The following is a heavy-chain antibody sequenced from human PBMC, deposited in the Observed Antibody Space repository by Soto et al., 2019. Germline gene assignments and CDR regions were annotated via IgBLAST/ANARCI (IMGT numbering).Heavy chain of an antibody. CDR1: GYTFTGYY. CDR3: ARAGGQWLENYYYYYGMDV. D-gene: IGHD6-19*01. CDR2: TNPNSGGT. Sequence: ASVKVSCKASGYTFTGYYMHWVRQAPGQGLEWMGWTNPNSGGTNYAQKFQGWVTMTRDTSISTAYMELSRLRSDDTAVYYCARAGGQWLENYYYYYGMDVWGQGTTVTVSS. V-gene: IGHV1-2*04. J-gene: IGHJ6*02.